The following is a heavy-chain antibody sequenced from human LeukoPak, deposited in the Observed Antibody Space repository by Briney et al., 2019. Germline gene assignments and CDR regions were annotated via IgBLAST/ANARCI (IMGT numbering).Heavy chain of an antibody. J-gene: IGHJ4*02. V-gene: IGHV3-23*01. CDR1: GFTFSTYA. CDR2: ISGSTSGT. D-gene: IGHD3-10*01. CDR3: AKDAGSSPYYIDY. Sequence: GRSLRLSCAASGFTFSTYAMSWVRQAPGKGLEWVSTISGSTSGTYYADSVKGRFTISRDKSKNTLYLQMNSLRAEDTAIYYCAKDAGSSPYYIDYWGQGTLVTVSS.